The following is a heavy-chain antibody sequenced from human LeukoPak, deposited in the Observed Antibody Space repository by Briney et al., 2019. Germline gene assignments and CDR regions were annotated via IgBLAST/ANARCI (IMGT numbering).Heavy chain of an antibody. CDR2: MNPNSGNT. J-gene: IGHJ4*02. V-gene: IGHV1-8*01. D-gene: IGHD6-6*01. CDR3: VRQSSSGVVY. CDR1: VYTFTSYD. Sequence: GAAVTVSCMASVYTFTSYDINWVRQATGQGLEWMGWMNPNSGNTGYAQKFQVRVTMTRNTSISTAYMELSSLSSEDTAVYYCVRQSSSGVVYWGQGTLVTVSS.